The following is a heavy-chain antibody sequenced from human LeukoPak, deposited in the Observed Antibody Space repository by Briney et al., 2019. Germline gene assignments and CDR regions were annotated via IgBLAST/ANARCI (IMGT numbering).Heavy chain of an antibody. J-gene: IGHJ4*02. CDR3: ARGRRFDY. V-gene: IGHV4-34*01. Sequence: GSLRLSCAASGFTFSSYAMSWVRQAPGKGLEWIGEINHSGSTNYNPSLKSRVTISVDTSKNQFSLRLSSVTAADTAVYYCARGRRFDYWGQGTLVTVSS. CDR2: INHSGST. CDR1: GFTFSSYA.